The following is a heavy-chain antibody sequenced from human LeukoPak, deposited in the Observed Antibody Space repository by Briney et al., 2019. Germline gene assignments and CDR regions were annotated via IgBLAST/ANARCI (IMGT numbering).Heavy chain of an antibody. CDR3: ARRSPGDIAAAGSFDY. CDR1: GGSISSYY. D-gene: IGHD6-13*01. CDR2: IYYSGST. Sequence: PSETLSLTCTVSGGSISSYYWSWIRQPPAKERAGIGYIYYSGSTNYNPSLTSQVTISVDTTKNQFSLKLSSVTAADTAVYYCARRSPGDIAAAGSFDYWGQGTLVTVSS. V-gene: IGHV4-59*08. J-gene: IGHJ4*02.